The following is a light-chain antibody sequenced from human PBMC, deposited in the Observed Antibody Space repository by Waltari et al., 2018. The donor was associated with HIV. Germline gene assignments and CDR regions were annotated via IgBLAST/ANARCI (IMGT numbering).Light chain of an antibody. V-gene: IGKV3-15*01. CDR1: QSVSSN. CDR3: QQYNNWSPEIT. Sequence: EIVMTQSPATLSVSPGERATLSCRASQSVSSNLAWYQQKPGQAPRLLVFGASTRATGIPARFSGSGSGTEFTLTISSLQSEDFAVYYCQQYNNWSPEITFVPGTKVDIK. J-gene: IGKJ3*01. CDR2: GAS.